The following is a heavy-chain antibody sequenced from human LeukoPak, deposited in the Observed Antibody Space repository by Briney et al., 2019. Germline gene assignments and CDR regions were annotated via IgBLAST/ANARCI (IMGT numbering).Heavy chain of an antibody. D-gene: IGHD5-18*01. V-gene: IGHV3-23*01. CDR3: AKKTYSYGPFDY. CDR2: ISNSGGST. Sequence: GGSLRLSCAASGFTLSSYAMSWVRQAPGKGLEWVSGISNSGGSTNYADSVKGRSTISGDNSKNTLYLQMNSLRAEDTVVYYCAKKTYSYGPFDYWGQGTLVTVSS. J-gene: IGHJ4*02. CDR1: GFTLSSYA.